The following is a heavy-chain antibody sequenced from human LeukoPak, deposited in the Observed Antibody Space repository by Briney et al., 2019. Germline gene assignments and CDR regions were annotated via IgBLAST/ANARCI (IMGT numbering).Heavy chain of an antibody. CDR3: ARDGYRPVVVVPAAIHYYFDY. V-gene: IGHV1-69*04. Sequence: SVKVSCKASGGTFSSYAISWVRQAPGQGLEWMGRIIPIFGIANYAQKFQGRVTITADKSTSTAYMELSSLRSEDTAVYYCARDGYRPVVVVPAAIHYYFDYWGQGTLVTVS. D-gene: IGHD2-2*02. CDR1: GGTFSSYA. CDR2: IIPIFGIA. J-gene: IGHJ4*02.